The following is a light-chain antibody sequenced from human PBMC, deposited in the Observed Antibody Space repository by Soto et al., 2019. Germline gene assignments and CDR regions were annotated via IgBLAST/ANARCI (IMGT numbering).Light chain of an antibody. J-gene: IGLJ1*01. V-gene: IGLV2-11*01. Sequence: QSALTQPRSVSGSPGQSVTISCTGTSSDVGGYNYVSWYQQHPGKAPKVMIYDVSERPSGVPDRFSGSESGNTASLTISGLHAEDEVDYYCCADAGSPRYVLGTGTKLTV. CDR3: CADAGSPRYV. CDR2: DVS. CDR1: SSDVGGYNY.